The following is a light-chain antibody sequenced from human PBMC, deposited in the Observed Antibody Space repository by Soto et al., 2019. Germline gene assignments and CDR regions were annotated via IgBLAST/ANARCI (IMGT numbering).Light chain of an antibody. CDR1: QTINDW. Sequence: DVQMTQSPSTLSASVGDRVTITCRTSQTINDWLAWYQQKPGKAPSLLIYKASTLESGVPLRFSGSGSGTEFTLTISNLQPDDFATFYCHQYDRFPHTFGQGTKVDIK. J-gene: IGKJ1*01. V-gene: IGKV1-5*03. CDR3: HQYDRFPHT. CDR2: KAS.